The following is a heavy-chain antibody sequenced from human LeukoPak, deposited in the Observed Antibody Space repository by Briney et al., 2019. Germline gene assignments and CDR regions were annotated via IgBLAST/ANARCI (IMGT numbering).Heavy chain of an antibody. CDR1: GFTFNFHA. V-gene: IGHV3-30*14. D-gene: IGHD3-16*01. J-gene: IGHJ3*02. Sequence: GRSLRLSCTASGFTFNFHAMHWVRQAPGKGLEWVALMSYDGNNKYYADSVKGRFTISRENAKNSLYLQMNSLRAGDTAVYYCARDSGGGDPGAFDIWGQGTMVTVSS. CDR2: MSYDGNNK. CDR3: ARDSGGGDPGAFDI.